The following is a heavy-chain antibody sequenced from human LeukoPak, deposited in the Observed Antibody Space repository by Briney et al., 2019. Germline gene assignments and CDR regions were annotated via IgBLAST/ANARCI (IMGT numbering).Heavy chain of an antibody. CDR2: ISSSSSTI. Sequence: PGGSLRLSCAASGFTFSSYSMNWVRQAPGKGLEWVSYISSSSSTIYYADSVKGRFTISRDNAKNSLYLQMNSLRDEDTAVYYCASAPPEQWLVPTYFDYWGQGTLVTVSS. J-gene: IGHJ4*02. D-gene: IGHD6-19*01. V-gene: IGHV3-48*02. CDR3: ASAPPEQWLVPTYFDY. CDR1: GFTFSSYS.